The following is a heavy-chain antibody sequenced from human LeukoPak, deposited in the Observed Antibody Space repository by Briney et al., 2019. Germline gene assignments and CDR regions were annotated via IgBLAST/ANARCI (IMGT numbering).Heavy chain of an antibody. CDR3: AMQGGHYYDSSGYSN. V-gene: IGHV1-2*02. CDR1: GGTFSSYA. J-gene: IGHJ4*02. D-gene: IGHD3-22*01. CDR2: INPNSGGT. Sequence: ASVKVSCKASGGTFSSYAISWVRQAPGQGLEWMGWINPNSGGTNYAQKFQGRVTMTRDTSISTAYMELSRLRSDDTAVYYCAMQGGHYYDSSGYSNWGQGTLVTVSS.